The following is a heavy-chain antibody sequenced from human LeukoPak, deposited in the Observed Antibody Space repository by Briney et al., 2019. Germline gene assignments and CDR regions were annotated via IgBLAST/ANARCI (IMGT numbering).Heavy chain of an antibody. Sequence: GESLKISCKGSGYSFNSYWIGWVRQMPGKGLEWMGIIYPGDSDTRYSPSFQGQVTISADKSISTAYLQWSSLKASDTAKYYCVRSTTGTSFDYWGQGTLVTVFS. J-gene: IGHJ4*02. CDR1: GYSFNSYW. CDR3: VRSTTGTSFDY. CDR2: IYPGDSDT. V-gene: IGHV5-51*01. D-gene: IGHD1-1*01.